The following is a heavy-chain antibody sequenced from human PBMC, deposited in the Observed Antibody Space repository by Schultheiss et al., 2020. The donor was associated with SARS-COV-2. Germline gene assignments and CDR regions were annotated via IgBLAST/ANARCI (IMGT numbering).Heavy chain of an antibody. D-gene: IGHD2-15*01. Sequence: GGSLRLSCAASGFTFSSYEMNWVRQAPGKGLEWVSYISSSGSTIYYADSVKGRFTISRDNSKNTLYLQMNSLRAEDTAVYYCAKDRHYCSGGSCYSDYWGQGTLVTVSS. CDR3: AKDRHYCSGGSCYSDY. CDR1: GFTFSSYE. CDR2: ISSSGSTI. J-gene: IGHJ4*02. V-gene: IGHV3-48*03.